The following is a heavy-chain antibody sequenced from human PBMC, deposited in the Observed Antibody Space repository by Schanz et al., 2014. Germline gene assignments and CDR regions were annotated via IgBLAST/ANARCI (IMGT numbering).Heavy chain of an antibody. CDR1: GYDFHIYA. CDR2: VNPSVRGT. Sequence: QILLVQPGPEVKKPGASVTVSCKASGYDFHIYAYSWVRQAPGQGLEWMGIVNPSVRGTHFAQQFQGRVTFTADKSTSTAYMELSSLRYEDTALDYCARGTMPGTFDIWGQGTMVTVSS. CDR3: ARGTMPGTFDI. D-gene: IGHD2-2*01. V-gene: IGHV1-46*02. J-gene: IGHJ3*02.